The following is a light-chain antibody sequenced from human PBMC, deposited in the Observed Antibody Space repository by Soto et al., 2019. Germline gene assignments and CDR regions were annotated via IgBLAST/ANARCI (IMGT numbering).Light chain of an antibody. Sequence: QSALTQPPSASGSPGQSVTISCTGTSSDVGGYNSVSWYQQHPGKAPKLMIYEVSKRPSGVPDRFSCSKSGNTASLPVSGLQEEDEADYYCSSYAGSNNVVFGGGTQLTVL. CDR1: SSDVGGYNS. CDR2: EVS. J-gene: IGLJ2*01. V-gene: IGLV2-8*01. CDR3: SSYAGSNNVV.